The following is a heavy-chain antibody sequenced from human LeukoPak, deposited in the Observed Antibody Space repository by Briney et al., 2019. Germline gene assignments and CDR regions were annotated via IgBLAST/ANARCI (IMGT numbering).Heavy chain of an antibody. CDR3: AKGAGAGSFDY. Sequence: GGSLRLSCTASGFTFNRYNMNWVRQAPGKGLEWVSSISPSTSDIYYADSVKGHFTISRDNSKNILYLQMNSLRAEDTAIYYCAKGAGAGSFDYWGQGTLVTVSS. J-gene: IGHJ4*02. CDR2: ISPSTSDI. D-gene: IGHD3-10*01. CDR1: GFTFNRYN. V-gene: IGHV3-21*04.